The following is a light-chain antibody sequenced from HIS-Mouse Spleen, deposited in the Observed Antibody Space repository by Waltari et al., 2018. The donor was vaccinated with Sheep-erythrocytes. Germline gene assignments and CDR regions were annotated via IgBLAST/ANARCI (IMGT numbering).Light chain of an antibody. CDR3: QAWDSSTAWV. CDR1: SSDVGGYNY. Sequence: QSALTQPRSVSGSPGQSVTISCTGTSSDVGGYNYVPWYQQHPGKAPKLMIYEVSKRPSGIPERFSGSNSGNTATLTISGTQAMDEADYYCQAWDSSTAWVFGGGTKLTVL. CDR2: EVS. V-gene: IGLV2-11*01. J-gene: IGLJ3*02.